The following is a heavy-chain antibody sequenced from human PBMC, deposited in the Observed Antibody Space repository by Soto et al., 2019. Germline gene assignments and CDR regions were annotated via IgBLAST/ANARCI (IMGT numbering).Heavy chain of an antibody. Sequence: QVQLVQSAAEVKKPGSSVKVSCKASGGTFGSYAISWVRQAPGQGLEWMGGIIPIPGTANYAQKFQGRVTIAADESTSTAYMELSSLRSEDTAVYYCPRSQGSSTSLEIYYYYYYGMDVWGQGTTVTVSS. D-gene: IGHD2-2*01. CDR2: IIPIPGTA. CDR1: GGTFGSYA. CDR3: PRSQGSSTSLEIYYYYYYGMDV. J-gene: IGHJ6*02. V-gene: IGHV1-69*01.